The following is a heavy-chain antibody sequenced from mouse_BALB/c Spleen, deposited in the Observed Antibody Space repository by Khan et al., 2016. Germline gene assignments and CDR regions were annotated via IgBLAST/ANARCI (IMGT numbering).Heavy chain of an antibody. CDR3: ARATAWFAC. V-gene: IGHV5-6-3*01. CDR2: INRNGGST. J-gene: IGHJ3*01. CDR1: GFTFRTYG. Sequence: EVELVESGGGLVQPGGSLKFSCAASGFTFRTYGMSWVRQTPDKRLELVATINRNGGSTYYPVSVKGRFTISRDNAKNTLHLQMSSLKYEDMTMYYCARATAWFACWGQVTLVTVSA.